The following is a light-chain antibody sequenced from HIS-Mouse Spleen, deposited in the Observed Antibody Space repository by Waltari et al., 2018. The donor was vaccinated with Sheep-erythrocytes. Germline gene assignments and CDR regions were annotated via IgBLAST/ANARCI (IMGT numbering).Light chain of an antibody. CDR2: DVS. V-gene: IGLV2-14*03. CDR3: SSYTSSSTWV. Sequence: QSALTQPASVSGSPGQSITISCPGTSSDVGGYNYVSWYQQHPGKAPKLMIYDVSNRPSGVSNRFSGLQAEDEADYYCSSYTSSSTWVFGGGTKLTVL. J-gene: IGLJ3*02. CDR1: SSDVGGYNY.